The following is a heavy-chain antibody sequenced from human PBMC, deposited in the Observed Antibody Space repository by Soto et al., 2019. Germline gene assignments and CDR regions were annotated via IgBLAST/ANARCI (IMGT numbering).Heavy chain of an antibody. CDR3: ARAGLEWFHYSYMDV. CDR1: GYSFTSYW. V-gene: IGHV5-51*01. Sequence: GESLKISCKGSGYSFTSYWIGWVRQMPGKGLEWMGIIYPGDSDTRYSPSFQGQVTISADKSISTAYLQWSSLKASDTAMYYCARAGLEWFHYSYMDVWGKGTTVTVSS. CDR2: IYPGDSDT. J-gene: IGHJ6*03. D-gene: IGHD3-3*01.